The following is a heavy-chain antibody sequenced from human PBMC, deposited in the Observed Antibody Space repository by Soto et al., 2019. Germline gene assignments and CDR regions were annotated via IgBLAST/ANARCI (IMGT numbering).Heavy chain of an antibody. CDR3: ARDGSGSYYNWFDP. CDR1: GGSIRSGGDY. D-gene: IGHD3-10*01. CDR2: IYYSGST. J-gene: IGHJ5*02. Sequence: SETLSLTCTVSGGSIRSGGDYWSWIRQHPGKGLEWTGYIYYSGSTYYNPSLESRATISVDTSKNQFSLKLSSVTAADMAVYYCARDGSGSYYNWFDPWGQGTLVTVSS. V-gene: IGHV4-31*03.